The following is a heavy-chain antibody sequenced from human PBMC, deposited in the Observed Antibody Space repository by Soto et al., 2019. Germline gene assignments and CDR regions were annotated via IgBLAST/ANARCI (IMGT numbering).Heavy chain of an antibody. CDR2: ISAYNGNT. V-gene: IGHV1-18*01. CDR1: GYTFTSYG. J-gene: IGHJ5*02. Sequence: ASVKVSCKASGYTFTSYGISWVRQAPGQGLEWMGWISAYNGNTNYAQKLQGRVTMTTDTSTSTAYMELRSLRSDDTAVYYCARVMTTVSSNWFDPWGQGTLVTVSS. CDR3: ARVMTTVSSNWFDP. D-gene: IGHD4-17*01.